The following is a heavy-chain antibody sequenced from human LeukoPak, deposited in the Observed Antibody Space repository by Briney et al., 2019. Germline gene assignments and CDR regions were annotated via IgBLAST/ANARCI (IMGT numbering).Heavy chain of an antibody. CDR1: GFTFSSYS. CDR3: AKEPLAVGELPEGYYYYMDV. CDR2: ISSSSSTI. J-gene: IGHJ6*03. D-gene: IGHD1-26*01. Sequence: AGGSLRLSCAASGFTFSSYSMNWVRQAPGKGLEWVSYISSSSSTIYYADSVKGRFTISRDNSKNTLYLQMNSLRAEDTAVYYCAKEPLAVGELPEGYYYYMDVWGKGTTVTVSS. V-gene: IGHV3-48*01.